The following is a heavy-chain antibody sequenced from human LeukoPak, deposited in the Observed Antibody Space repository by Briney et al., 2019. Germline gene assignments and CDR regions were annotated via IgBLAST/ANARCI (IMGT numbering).Heavy chain of an antibody. CDR3: AIRRYLAGFDY. D-gene: IGHD3-16*02. CDR1: GFTFSSYW. Sequence: PGGSLRLSCAASGFTFSSYWMHWVRQAPGKGLVWVSRINSDRSSISYADSVKGRFTISRDNAKNTLYLQMNSLRAEDTAVYYCAIRRYLAGFDYWGQGTLVTVSS. V-gene: IGHV3-74*01. J-gene: IGHJ4*02. CDR2: INSDRSSI.